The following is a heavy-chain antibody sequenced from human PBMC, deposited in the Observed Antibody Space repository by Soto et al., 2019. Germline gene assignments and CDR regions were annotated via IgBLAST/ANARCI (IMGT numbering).Heavy chain of an antibody. Sequence: SETLSLTCTVSGGSISSGAYYWTWIRQHAGKGLEWIGYIYYNGGTYYNPSLESRITISIDTSESQFSLRLSSVTVADTAVYYCARVRQRLGLFDYWGQGTLVTVSS. V-gene: IGHV4-31*03. D-gene: IGHD5-12*01. J-gene: IGHJ4*02. CDR2: IYYNGGT. CDR3: ARVRQRLGLFDY. CDR1: GGSISSGAYY.